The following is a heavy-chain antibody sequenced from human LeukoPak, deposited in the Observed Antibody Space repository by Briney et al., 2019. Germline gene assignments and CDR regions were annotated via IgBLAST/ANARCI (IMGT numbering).Heavy chain of an antibody. D-gene: IGHD3-22*01. CDR1: GGSISSYY. Sequence: SETLSLTCKVSGGSISSYYWSWIRQPPGKGLEWIGDIYYSGSNNYNASLNRGGTISLEKSKKKFLRKQRTVTAADTPLYYCARDDRSGYSTLGYWGQGTLVTVSS. CDR2: IYYSGSN. J-gene: IGHJ4*02. CDR3: ARDDRSGYSTLGY. V-gene: IGHV4-59*01.